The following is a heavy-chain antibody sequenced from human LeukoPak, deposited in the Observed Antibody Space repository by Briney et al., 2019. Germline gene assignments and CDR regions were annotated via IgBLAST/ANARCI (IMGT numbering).Heavy chain of an antibody. V-gene: IGHV1-18*01. CDR2: ISGYNDNP. J-gene: IGHJ5*02. CDR3: ARVGRDCRDTRCTWSDWLDP. D-gene: IGHD2-2*01. Sequence: GASVKVSCKASGYTFTRFGISWVRQAPGQGLEWMGWISGYNDNPHYAQSFQGRVTMTTDTSSSTAYMELRSLGSDDTAVHYSARVGRDCRDTRCTWSDWLDPWGQGTLVTVSS. CDR1: GYTFTRFG.